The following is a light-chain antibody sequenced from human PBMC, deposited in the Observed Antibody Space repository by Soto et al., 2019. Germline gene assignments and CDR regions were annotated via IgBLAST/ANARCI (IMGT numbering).Light chain of an antibody. CDR1: QSISSW. Sequence: DIQMTQSPSTLSASVGDRVTITCRASQSISSWLAWYQQKPGKAPKLLIYDASSLESGVPSRFSGSGSGTEFTLTISSLQPDDFATYYCQQYNSMETFGQGTKVDIK. CDR3: QQYNSMET. V-gene: IGKV1-5*01. J-gene: IGKJ1*01. CDR2: DAS.